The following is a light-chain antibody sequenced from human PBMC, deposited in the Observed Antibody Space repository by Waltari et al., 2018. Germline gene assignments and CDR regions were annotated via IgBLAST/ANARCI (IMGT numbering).Light chain of an antibody. CDR1: QSVGSS. Sequence: ETVLTQSPVTLSLSPGEGATLSCKASQSVGSSLAGYQQKPGQAPRLLIYNASNSAAGIPARFSGSGSGTDVTLTISSLEPEDFAVYYCQQRSNWNTFGQGTKLEIK. J-gene: IGKJ2*01. V-gene: IGKV3-11*01. CDR3: QQRSNWNT. CDR2: NAS.